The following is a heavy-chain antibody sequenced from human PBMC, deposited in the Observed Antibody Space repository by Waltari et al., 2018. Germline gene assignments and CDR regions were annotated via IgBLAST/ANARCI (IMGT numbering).Heavy chain of an antibody. CDR1: GGCISRSD. V-gene: IGHV4-59*01. CDR3: ARSLHSDY. CDR2: IYYSGST. J-gene: IGHJ4*02. D-gene: IGHD3-10*01. Sequence: QVQLQEAGPGLVKPSETLSVTCTVYGGCISRSDWSWIRQPPGKGLEWIGYIYYSGSTNYNPSLKSRVTISVDTSKNQFSLKLSSVTAADTAVYYCARSLHSDYWGQGTLVTVSS.